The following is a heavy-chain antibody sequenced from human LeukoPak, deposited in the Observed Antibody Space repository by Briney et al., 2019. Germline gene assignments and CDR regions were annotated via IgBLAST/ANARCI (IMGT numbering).Heavy chain of an antibody. J-gene: IGHJ2*01. V-gene: IGHV4-4*02. D-gene: IGHD3-9*01. CDR2: VHLSGRT. Sequence: PSETLSLTCGVSGGSISSTNWWTWVRQPPGEGLEWIGEVHLSGRTNYNPSLKSRVTISVDTSKNQFSLKLSSVTAADTAVYYCARHVDDILTGYQSWYFDLWGRGTLVTVSS. CDR3: ARHVDDILTGYQSWYFDL. CDR1: GGSISSTNW.